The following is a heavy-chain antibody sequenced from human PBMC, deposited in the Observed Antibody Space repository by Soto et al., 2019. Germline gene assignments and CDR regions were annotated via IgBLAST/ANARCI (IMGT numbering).Heavy chain of an antibody. Sequence: EVQLVESGGGLVQPGGSLRLSCAASGFTFSNYDMHWVRQVTGKGLEWVSAIGTTGDTYYPGSVKGRFTISRENAKISLYLQMNSLRAGDTAVYYCARTIAAAGGDAFDIWGKGTMVTVSS. CDR2: IGTTGDT. V-gene: IGHV3-13*01. CDR3: ARTIAAAGGDAFDI. D-gene: IGHD6-13*01. CDR1: GFTFSNYD. J-gene: IGHJ3*02.